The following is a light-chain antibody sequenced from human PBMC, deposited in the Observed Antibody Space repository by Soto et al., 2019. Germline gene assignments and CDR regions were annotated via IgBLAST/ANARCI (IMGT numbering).Light chain of an antibody. J-gene: IGKJ2*01. CDR3: QQYNNWPPYT. CDR1: QSVSSN. Sequence: EIVMTQSPSTLSVSPGDRATISCRASQSVSSNLAWYQQKPGKAPKLLIYGASTRATGIPARFSGSGSGTEFTLTISSLQSEDFAVYYCQQYNNWPPYTFGQGTKVEIK. CDR2: GAS. V-gene: IGKV3D-15*01.